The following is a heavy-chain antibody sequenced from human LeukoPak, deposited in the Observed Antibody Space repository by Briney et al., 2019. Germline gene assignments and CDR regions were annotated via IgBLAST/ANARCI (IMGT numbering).Heavy chain of an antibody. D-gene: IGHD3-22*01. CDR2: INHSGST. Sequence: SETLSLTCTVSGGSISGYYWSWIRQPPGKGLEWIGEINHSGSTNYNPSLKSRVTISVDTSKNQFSLKLSSVTAADTAVYYCASSPLLQDYWGQGTLVTVSS. CDR1: GGSISGYY. CDR3: ASSPLLQDY. J-gene: IGHJ4*02. V-gene: IGHV4-34*01.